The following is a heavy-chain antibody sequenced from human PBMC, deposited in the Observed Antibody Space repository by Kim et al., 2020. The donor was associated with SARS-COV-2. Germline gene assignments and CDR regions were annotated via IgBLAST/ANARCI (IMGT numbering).Heavy chain of an antibody. CDR3: ARDHPLAELFDY. D-gene: IGHD1-26*01. Sequence: HSQKFQGRVTITRDTSASTAYMELSSLRSEDTAVYYCARDHPLAELFDYWGQGTLVTVSS. V-gene: IGHV1-3*01. J-gene: IGHJ4*02.